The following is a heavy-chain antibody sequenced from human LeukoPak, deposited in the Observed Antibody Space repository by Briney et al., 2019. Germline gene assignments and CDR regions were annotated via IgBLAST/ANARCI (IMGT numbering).Heavy chain of an antibody. CDR2: IKYSGST. D-gene: IGHD3-10*01. Sequence: YPSETLSLTCDVNGGSLSGYYWTWIRQSPGKGLEWLGEIKYSGSTTYNPSLRRRVTMSVDSSKNQFSLRLSSVTAADTAVYYCARRAYGSGTLWYFDLWGRGTLVTVSS. CDR1: GGSLSGYY. CDR3: ARRAYGSGTLWYFDL. V-gene: IGHV4-34*01. J-gene: IGHJ2*01.